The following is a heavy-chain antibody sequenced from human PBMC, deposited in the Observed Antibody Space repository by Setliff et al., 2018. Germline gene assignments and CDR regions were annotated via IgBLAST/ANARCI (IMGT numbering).Heavy chain of an antibody. CDR2: INPSSGAT. Sequence: ASVKVSCKASGYTFTGYYMYWVRQAPGQGLEWMGRINPSSGATIYAQKFQGRVTITRDTSASTAYMELSSLRSEDTAVYYCARKRLGWEQLYAFDIWGQGTMVTVSS. D-gene: IGHD1-26*01. J-gene: IGHJ3*02. CDR1: GYTFTGYY. CDR3: ARKRLGWEQLYAFDI. V-gene: IGHV1-2*06.